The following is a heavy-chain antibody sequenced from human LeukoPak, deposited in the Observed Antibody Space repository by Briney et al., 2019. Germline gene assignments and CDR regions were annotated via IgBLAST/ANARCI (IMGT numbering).Heavy chain of an antibody. CDR1: GFTFTNYW. Sequence: GGSLRLSCAASGFTFTNYWMTWVRQAPGKGLEWVANIKQDGSEKYYVDSVKDRFTISRDNARNSLYLQMNTLRAGDTAVYYCVRESGFGDLSLGYWGQGTLVTVSS. J-gene: IGHJ4*02. CDR3: VRESGFGDLSLGY. D-gene: IGHD3-10*01. V-gene: IGHV3-7*01. CDR2: IKQDGSEK.